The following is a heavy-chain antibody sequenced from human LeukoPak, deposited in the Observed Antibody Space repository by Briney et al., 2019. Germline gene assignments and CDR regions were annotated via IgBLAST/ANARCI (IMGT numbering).Heavy chain of an antibody. D-gene: IGHD3-22*01. CDR2: IWYDGSNK. CDR1: GFTFSSYG. V-gene: IGHV3-33*01. CDR3: ARVGYNDSSGYLDY. J-gene: IGHJ4*02. Sequence: GGSLRLSCAASGFTFSSYGMHWVRQAPGKGLEWVAVIWYDGSNKYYADSVKGLFTISSDNSKNTLFLQMNSLRAEDTAVYYCARVGYNDSSGYLDYWGQGTLVTVSS.